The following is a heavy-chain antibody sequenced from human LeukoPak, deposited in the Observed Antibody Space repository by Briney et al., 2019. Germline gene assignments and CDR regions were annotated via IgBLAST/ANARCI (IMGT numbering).Heavy chain of an antibody. CDR2: IYYSGST. CDR3: ARRAVGGSMDY. CDR1: GGSISSSSYY. V-gene: IGHV4-39*01. J-gene: IGHJ4*02. D-gene: IGHD2/OR15-2a*01. Sequence: SETLSLTCTVSGGSISSSSYYWDWIRQPPGKGLEWIGYIYYSGSTYNNPSLKSRVTISVDTSKNQFSLKLNSVTAADTAVYYCARRAVGGSMDYWGQGTLVTVPS.